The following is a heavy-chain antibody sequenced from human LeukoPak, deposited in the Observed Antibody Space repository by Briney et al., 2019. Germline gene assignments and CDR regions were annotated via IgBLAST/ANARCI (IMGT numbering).Heavy chain of an antibody. CDR2: ISSSGSTI. V-gene: IGHV3-48*03. D-gene: IGHD3-16*02. Sequence: TGGSLRLSCAASGFTFSSYEMNWVRQAPGKGLEWVSYISSSGSTIYYADSVKGRFTISRDNAKNSLYLQTNSLRAEDTAVYYCASYVWGSYRGPSGGDYWGQGTLVTVSS. CDR1: GFTFSSYE. CDR3: ASYVWGSYRGPSGGDY. J-gene: IGHJ4*02.